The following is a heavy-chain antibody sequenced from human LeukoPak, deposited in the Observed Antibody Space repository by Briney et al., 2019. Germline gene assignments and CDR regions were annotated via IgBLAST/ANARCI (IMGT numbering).Heavy chain of an antibody. Sequence: ASVKVSCKVSGYTLTELSMHWVRQAPGKGLEWMGGFDPEDGETIYAQKFQGRVTMTEDTSTDTAYMELSSLRSEDTAVYYCATTNRGITMFPFDYWGQGTLVTVSS. D-gene: IGHD3-10*02. CDR3: ATTNRGITMFPFDY. V-gene: IGHV1-24*01. CDR1: GYTLTELS. J-gene: IGHJ4*02. CDR2: FDPEDGET.